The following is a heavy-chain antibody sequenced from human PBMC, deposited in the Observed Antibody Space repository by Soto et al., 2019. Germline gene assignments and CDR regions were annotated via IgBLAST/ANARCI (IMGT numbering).Heavy chain of an antibody. CDR1: GYTFPTYG. CDR3: ARECDVQSSSWPFDY. J-gene: IGHJ4*02. V-gene: IGHV1-18*01. Sequence: QVQLVQSGAEVKKPGASVRVSCRASGYTFPTYGIAWVRQAPGQGLEWMGWISVYNGFTHYAQKFRGRVTVTAETSTGTVYMELRSLTSDDTAVYYCARECDVQSSSWPFDYWGQGTLVTVSS. D-gene: IGHD6-13*01. CDR2: ISVYNGFT.